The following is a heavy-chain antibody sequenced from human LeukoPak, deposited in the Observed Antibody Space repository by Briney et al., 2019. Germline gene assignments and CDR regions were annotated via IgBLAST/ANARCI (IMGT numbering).Heavy chain of an antibody. CDR1: GFTFSSYA. D-gene: IGHD3-10*01. CDR3: AKDFPDYRATSDMVRGVIIPPGI. Sequence: GGSLRLSCAASGFTFSSYAMSWVRQAPGKGLEWVSAISGSGGSTYYADSAKGRFTISRDNSKNTLYLQMNSLRAEDTAVYYCAKDFPDYRATSDMVRGVIIPPGIWGQGTMVTVSS. V-gene: IGHV3-23*01. J-gene: IGHJ3*02. CDR2: ISGSGGST.